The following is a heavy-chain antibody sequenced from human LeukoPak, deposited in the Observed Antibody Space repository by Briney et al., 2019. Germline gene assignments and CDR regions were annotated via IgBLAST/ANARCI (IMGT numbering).Heavy chain of an antibody. Sequence: GASVKVSCKASGYTFTSYGISWVRQAPGQGLEWMGWSSAYNGNTNYAQNLQGRVTMTTDTSTSTAYMELRSLRSDDTAVYYCARVRLRYFDWLLPGRLDYWGQGTLVTVSS. V-gene: IGHV1-18*01. J-gene: IGHJ4*02. D-gene: IGHD3-9*01. CDR1: GYTFTSYG. CDR2: SSAYNGNT. CDR3: ARVRLRYFDWLLPGRLDY.